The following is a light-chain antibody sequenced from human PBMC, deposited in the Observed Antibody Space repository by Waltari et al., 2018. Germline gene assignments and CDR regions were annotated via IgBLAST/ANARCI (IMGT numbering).Light chain of an antibody. CDR3: QSYDSSLRGWV. CDR2: GTF. Sequence: QSVLAQPPSVSGAPGQRVAISCTGSSSNIGARYDVNWYQQLPGTAPKLLIYGTFNRPSGVPDRFSGSKSGASASLAITGLQGGDEADYYCQSYDSSLRGWVFGGGTKLTVL. CDR1: SSNIGARYD. V-gene: IGLV1-40*01. J-gene: IGLJ3*02.